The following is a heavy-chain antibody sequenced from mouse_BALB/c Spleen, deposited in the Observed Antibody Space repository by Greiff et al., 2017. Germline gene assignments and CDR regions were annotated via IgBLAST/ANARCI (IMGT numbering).Heavy chain of an antibody. D-gene: IGHD2-1*01. CDR3: ARSGGKDAMDY. CDR2: ISSGSSTI. V-gene: IGHV5-17*02. Sequence: EVKLEESGGGLVKPGGSLKLSCAASGFTFSSFGMHWVRQAPEKGLEWVAYISSGSSTIYYADTVKGRFTISRDNPKNTLFLQMTSLRSEDTAMYYCARSGGKDAMDYWGQGTSVTVSS. CDR1: GFTFSSFG. J-gene: IGHJ4*01.